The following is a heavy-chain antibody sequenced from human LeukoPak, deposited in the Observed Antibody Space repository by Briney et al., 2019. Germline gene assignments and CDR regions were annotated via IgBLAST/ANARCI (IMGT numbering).Heavy chain of an antibody. CDR1: GFTFSSYG. CDR3: AKDGSGNDENFDH. J-gene: IGHJ4*02. V-gene: IGHV3-23*01. Sequence: GGSLRLSCAASGFTFSSYGMSWVRQAPGKGLEWVSAISGSGGSTYYADSVKGRFTISRDNSKNTLYLQMNSLRAEDTAVYYCAKDGSGNDENFDHWGQGTLVTVSS. CDR2: ISGSGGST. D-gene: IGHD3-10*01.